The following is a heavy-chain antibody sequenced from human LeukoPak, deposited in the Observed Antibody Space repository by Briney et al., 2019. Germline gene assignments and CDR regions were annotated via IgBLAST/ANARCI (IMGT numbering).Heavy chain of an antibody. D-gene: IGHD3-22*01. CDR1: GFTFSSYW. J-gene: IGHJ4*02. Sequence: GGSLRLSCAASGFTFSSYWMSWVRQAPGKGLEWVANIKQDGSEKYYVDSVKGRFTISRDNAKNFLYLQMNSLRAEDTALYYCAKDLLEFYYNSSGLDYWGQEPLVTVS. V-gene: IGHV3-7*03. CDR3: AKDLLEFYYNSSGLDY. CDR2: IKQDGSEK.